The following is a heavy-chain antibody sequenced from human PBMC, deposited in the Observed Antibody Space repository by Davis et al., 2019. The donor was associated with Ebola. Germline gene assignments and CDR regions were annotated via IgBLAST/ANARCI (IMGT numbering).Heavy chain of an antibody. Sequence: ASVKVSCKASGGTFSNYAISWVRQAPGQGLEWMGWISAYNGNTNYAQKVQGRVTMTTDTSTGTAYLDLRSLRSDDTAVYFCARTSIVGTTTTASDIWGQGTLVTVSS. CDR1: GGTFSNYA. D-gene: IGHD1-26*01. CDR2: ISAYNGNT. J-gene: IGHJ3*02. V-gene: IGHV1-18*01. CDR3: ARTSIVGTTTTASDI.